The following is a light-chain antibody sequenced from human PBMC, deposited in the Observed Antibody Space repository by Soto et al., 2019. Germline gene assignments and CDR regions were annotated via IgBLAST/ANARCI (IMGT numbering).Light chain of an antibody. Sequence: QSVRTQPASVSGSPGQSITVSCTGTSSDVGGYNYVSWYQQHAGKAPKLMIYEVTNRPSGVSNRFSGSKSGNTASLTISGLQAEDEADYYCSSYTSSTFYVFGTGTKVTVL. CDR1: SSDVGGYNY. J-gene: IGLJ1*01. CDR2: EVT. CDR3: SSYTSSTFYV. V-gene: IGLV2-14*01.